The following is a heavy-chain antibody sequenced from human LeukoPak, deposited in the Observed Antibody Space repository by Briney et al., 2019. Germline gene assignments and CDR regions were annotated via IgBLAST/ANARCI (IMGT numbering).Heavy chain of an antibody. CDR3: ARDLPTGIAAAGTGGFFDY. CDR2: ISSSSGYI. CDR1: GFTFSSYT. Sequence: GGSLRLSCAASGFTFSSYTMNWVRQAPGMGLEWVSSISSSSGYIYYADSVKGRFTISRDNAKNSLYLQMNSLRAEDTAVYYCARDLPTGIAAAGTGGFFDYWGQGTLVTVSS. D-gene: IGHD6-13*01. V-gene: IGHV3-21*01. J-gene: IGHJ4*02.